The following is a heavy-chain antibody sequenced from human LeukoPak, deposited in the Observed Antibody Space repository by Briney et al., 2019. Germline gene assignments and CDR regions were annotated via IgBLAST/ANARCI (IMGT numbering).Heavy chain of an antibody. CDR3: ARAGADSAAYFYYAMDV. J-gene: IGHJ6*02. CDR1: GYTFTSYG. V-gene: IGHV1-18*01. D-gene: IGHD2-15*01. CDR2: ICGYNGDT. Sequence: ASVKVSCKTSGYTFTSYGISWVRRAPGQGVEWRGWICGYNGDTHYAQNLQDRVTMTTDTSTSTAYRDVRSLRSDDTAVYYCARAGADSAAYFYYAMDVWGQGTTVTVSS.